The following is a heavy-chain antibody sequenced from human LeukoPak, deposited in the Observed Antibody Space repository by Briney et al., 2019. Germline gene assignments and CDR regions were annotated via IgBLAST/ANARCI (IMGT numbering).Heavy chain of an antibody. V-gene: IGHV4-34*01. Sequence: PSETLSLTCAVYGGSFSGYYWSWIRQPPGKGLEWIGEINHSGSTNYNPSLKSRVTISVDTSKNQFSLKLSSVTAADTAVYYCARAKAAAGPRDVWGQGTLVTVSS. CDR3: ARAKAAAGPRDV. J-gene: IGHJ4*02. CDR1: GGSFSGYY. CDR2: INHSGST. D-gene: IGHD6-13*01.